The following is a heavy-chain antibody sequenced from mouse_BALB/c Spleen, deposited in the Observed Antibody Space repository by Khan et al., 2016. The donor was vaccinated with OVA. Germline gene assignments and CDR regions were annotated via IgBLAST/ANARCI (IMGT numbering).Heavy chain of an antibody. V-gene: IGHV1-61*01. J-gene: IGHJ3*01. CDR2: IDPSDSES. CDR1: GYTFTSYW. CDR3: ERREKYGYDPSWFAY. Sequence: VQLQQSGAELVRPGASVKLSCKASGYTFTSYWMNWVKQRPGHGLEWIGRIDPSDSESHYNQMFREKATLTVDKSSSTAYMQLSSLTSEDSAVYYCERREKYGYDPSWFAYWGQGTLVTVSA. D-gene: IGHD2-2*01.